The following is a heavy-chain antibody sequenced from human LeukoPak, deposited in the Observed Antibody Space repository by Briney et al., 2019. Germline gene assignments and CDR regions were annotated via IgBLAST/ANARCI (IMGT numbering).Heavy chain of an antibody. J-gene: IGHJ4*02. CDR1: GFILSSYN. CDR3: AREGEDWLLNY. D-gene: IGHD3-9*01. Sequence: GGSLRLSCAASGFILSSYNMNWVRQAPGKGLEWVSSISSSSSYIYYADSVKGRFTISRDNAKNSLYLQMNSLRAEDTAVYYCAREGEDWLLNYWGQGTLVTVSS. CDR2: ISSSSSYI. V-gene: IGHV3-21*01.